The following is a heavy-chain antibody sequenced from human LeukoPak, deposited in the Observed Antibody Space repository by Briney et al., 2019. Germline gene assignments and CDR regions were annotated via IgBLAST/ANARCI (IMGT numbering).Heavy chain of an antibody. V-gene: IGHV3-33*05. CDR1: GFTFSIYG. CDR2: ILVDGSIK. Sequence: SLRLSCEASGFTFSIYGMHWVRQAPGKGLEWVAVILVDGSIKYTADSVKGRFTISRATSKNTHFLQMNSLRVEDTAVYSCARASGPFDYWGQGALVTVSS. CDR3: ARASGPFDY. J-gene: IGHJ4*02. D-gene: IGHD3-10*01.